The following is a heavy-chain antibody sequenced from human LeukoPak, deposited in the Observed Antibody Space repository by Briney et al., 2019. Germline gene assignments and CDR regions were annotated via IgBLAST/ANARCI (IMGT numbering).Heavy chain of an antibody. J-gene: IGHJ5*02. CDR1: GYTLTELS. CDR3: AHITNTVVRGVILNWFDP. CDR2: FDPEDGET. Sequence: ASVKVSCKVSGYTLTELSMHWVRQAPGKGLEWMGGFDPEDGETIYAQKFQGRVTMTEDTSTDTAYMELSSLRSEDTAVYYCAHITNTVVRGVILNWFDPWGQGTLVTVSS. D-gene: IGHD3-10*01. V-gene: IGHV1-24*01.